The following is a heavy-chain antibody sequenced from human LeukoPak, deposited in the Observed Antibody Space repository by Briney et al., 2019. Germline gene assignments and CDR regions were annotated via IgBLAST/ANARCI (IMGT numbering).Heavy chain of an antibody. Sequence: GGSLRLSCEASGFPFNIYWMNWVRQAPGKGLEWVANINQDGSEKSHVDSVKGRFTISRDNAKNSLYLQMNSLRAEDTAVYFCARSNYFDSRGHGTLVTVSS. V-gene: IGHV3-7*03. CDR3: ARSNYFDS. D-gene: IGHD4/OR15-4a*01. CDR2: INQDGSEK. CDR1: GFPFNIYW. J-gene: IGHJ5*01.